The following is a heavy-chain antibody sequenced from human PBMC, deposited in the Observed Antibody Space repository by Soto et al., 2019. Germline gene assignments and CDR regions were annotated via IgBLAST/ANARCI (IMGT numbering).Heavy chain of an antibody. Sequence: SVKVSCKASGGTFSSYAISWVRQAPGQGLEWMGGIIPIFGTANYAQKFQGRVTITADESTSTAYMELSSLRSEDTAVYYCARNRIDYDSSALDAFEIWGQGTMVDVSS. CDR3: ARNRIDYDSSALDAFEI. CDR1: GGTFSSYA. V-gene: IGHV1-69*13. CDR2: IIPIFGTA. D-gene: IGHD3-22*01. J-gene: IGHJ3*02.